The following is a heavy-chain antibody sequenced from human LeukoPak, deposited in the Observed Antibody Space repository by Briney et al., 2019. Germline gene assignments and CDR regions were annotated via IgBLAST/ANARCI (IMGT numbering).Heavy chain of an antibody. D-gene: IGHD3-22*01. CDR1: GFTFDDHA. V-gene: IGHV3-20*04. Sequence: GGSLRLSCAASGFTFDDHAMSWVRQAPGKGLEWVSNINWNGGSTGYADSAKGRFTISRDNVKNSLYLQMNSLRAEDTALYYCARGYYYDSSAYPGDYWGQGTLVTVSS. J-gene: IGHJ4*02. CDR3: ARGYYYDSSAYPGDY. CDR2: INWNGGST.